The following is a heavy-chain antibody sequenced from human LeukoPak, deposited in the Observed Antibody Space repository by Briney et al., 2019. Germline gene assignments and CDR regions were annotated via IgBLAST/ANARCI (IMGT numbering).Heavy chain of an antibody. CDR1: GYTFTSYG. CDR3: ARGGAAAGAVTLVDY. D-gene: IGHD6-13*01. Sequence: ASVKVSCKASGYTFTSYGISWVRQAPGQGLEWMGWISAYNGNTNYAQKLQGRVTMTTDTSTSTAYMELRRLRSDDTAVYYCARGGAAAGAVTLVDYWGQGTLVTVSS. CDR2: ISAYNGNT. J-gene: IGHJ4*02. V-gene: IGHV1-18*01.